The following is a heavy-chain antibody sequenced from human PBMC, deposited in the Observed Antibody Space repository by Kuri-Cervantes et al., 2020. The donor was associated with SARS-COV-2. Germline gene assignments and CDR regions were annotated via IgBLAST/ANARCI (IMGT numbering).Heavy chain of an antibody. CDR1: GGSISSSSYY. V-gene: IGHV4-39*01. J-gene: IGHJ5*02. CDR2: IYYSGST. CDR3: ARPAAGPPPGHWSGYYASGWFDP. Sequence: SETLSLTCTVSGGSISSSSYYWGWIRQPPGKGLEWIGSIYYSGSTYYNPSLKSRVTISVDTSKNQFSLKLSSVTAADTAVYYCARPAAGPPPGHWSGYYASGWFDPWGQGTPVTVSS. D-gene: IGHD3-3*01.